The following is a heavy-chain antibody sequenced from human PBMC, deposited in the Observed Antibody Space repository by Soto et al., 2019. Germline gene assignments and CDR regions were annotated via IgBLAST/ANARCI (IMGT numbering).Heavy chain of an antibody. J-gene: IGHJ5*02. Sequence: GGSLRLSCAASGFTISTYAMTWVRQAPGKGLECVSGVTGSGSQIYYADSVKGRFTISKDNSKNTLYLQMSSLREEDTALYYCAKDAVYRDGLWLMDSWGQGTLVTVS. V-gene: IGHV3-23*01. D-gene: IGHD2-21*01. CDR2: VTGSGSQI. CDR1: GFTISTYA. CDR3: AKDAVYRDGLWLMDS.